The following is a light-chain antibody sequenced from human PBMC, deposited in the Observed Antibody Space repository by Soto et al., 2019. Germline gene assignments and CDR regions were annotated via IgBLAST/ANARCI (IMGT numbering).Light chain of an antibody. J-gene: IGKJ1*01. Sequence: IEMTQSPLSMPVSPGEPASISCRSSQSLLHSTGKNSLPWYLQKPGQSPQLLIYSGSNRASGVPDRFSGSGSGTDFTLKISRAEAEDFGVYYCMQALQAPWTFGQGTKVEIK. CDR1: QSLLHSTGKNS. CDR3: MQALQAPWT. CDR2: SGS. V-gene: IGKV2-28*01.